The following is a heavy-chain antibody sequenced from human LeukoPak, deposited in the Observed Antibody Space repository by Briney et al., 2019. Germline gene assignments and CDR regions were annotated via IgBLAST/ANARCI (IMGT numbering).Heavy chain of an antibody. CDR2: ISGSGGST. Sequence: PGGSLRLSCAASGLTFRSYAMNWVRQAPGKGLEWVSAISGSGGSTYHAESVKGRFTVSRDDSRDTLFLQMNRLSVDDTAIYYCTKAPLRSCSGAFCYPFDYWGQGTLVTVSS. CDR3: TKAPLRSCSGAFCYPFDY. D-gene: IGHD2-8*02. J-gene: IGHJ4*02. V-gene: IGHV3-23*01. CDR1: GLTFRSYA.